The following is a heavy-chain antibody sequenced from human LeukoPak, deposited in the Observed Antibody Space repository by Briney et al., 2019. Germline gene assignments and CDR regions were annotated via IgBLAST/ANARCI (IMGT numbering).Heavy chain of an antibody. D-gene: IGHD6-13*01. CDR3: ARDSGYSSSWAFDY. J-gene: IGHJ4*02. Sequence: GGSLRLSCAASGFTVSSNYMSWVRQAPGKGLEWVSVIYSGGSTYYADSVKGRFTISRDNSKNTLYLQMNSLRAEDTAVYYCARDSGYSSSWAFDYWGQGTPVTVSS. CDR1: GFTVSSNY. CDR2: IYSGGST. V-gene: IGHV3-66*01.